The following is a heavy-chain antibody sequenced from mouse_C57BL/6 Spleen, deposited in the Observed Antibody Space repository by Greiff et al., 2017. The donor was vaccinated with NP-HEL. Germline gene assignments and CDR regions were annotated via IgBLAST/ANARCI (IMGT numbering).Heavy chain of an antibody. CDR2: IWSGGST. V-gene: IGHV2-5*01. CDR1: GFSLTSYG. Sequence: VKLQESGPGLVQPSQSLSITCTVSGFSLTSYGVHWVRQSPGKGLEWLGVIWSGGSTDYNAAFMSRLSITKDNSKSQVFFKMNSLQADDTAIYYCAKSGRDYAMDYWGQGTSVTVSS. CDR3: AKSGRDYAMDY. J-gene: IGHJ4*01.